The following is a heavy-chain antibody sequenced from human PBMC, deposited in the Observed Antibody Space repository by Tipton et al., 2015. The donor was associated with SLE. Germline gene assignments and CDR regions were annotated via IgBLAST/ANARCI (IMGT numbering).Heavy chain of an antibody. CDR1: GGSFSGYY. V-gene: IGHV4-34*01. CDR2: INHSGST. D-gene: IGHD4-17*01. CDR3: ARGTTADY. J-gene: IGHJ4*02. Sequence: TLSLTCAVYGGSFSGYYWSWIRQPPGKGLEWIGEINHSGSTNYNPSLKSRVTISVDRSKNQFSLKLSSVTAADTAVYYCARGTTADYWGQGTLVTVSS.